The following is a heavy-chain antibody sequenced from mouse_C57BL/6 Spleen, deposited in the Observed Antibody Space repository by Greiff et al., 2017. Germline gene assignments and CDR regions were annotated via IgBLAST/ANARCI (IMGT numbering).Heavy chain of an antibody. CDR3: ARSPTVGNYYAMDY. J-gene: IGHJ4*01. D-gene: IGHD1-1*01. CDR2: ISPGSGNT. V-gene: IGHV14-3*01. CDR1: GFTFNDTY. Sequence: EVQLQESVAELVRPGASVKLSCTASGFTFNDTYMHWVKQRPEQGLEWIGWISPGSGNTKYATKFQGKATITADTTSNTAYLQLSSLTSEDSAIYYCARSPTVGNYYAMDYWGQGTSVTVSS.